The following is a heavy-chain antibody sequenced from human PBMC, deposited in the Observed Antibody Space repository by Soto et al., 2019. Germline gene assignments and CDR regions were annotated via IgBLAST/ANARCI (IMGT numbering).Heavy chain of an antibody. CDR2: VYYSGST. D-gene: IGHD1-26*01. J-gene: IGHJ2*01. Sequence: VQLKESGPGLVKPSETLSLTCTVAGGSAGSSSYYWSWIRQPQGKGLEWIGYVYYSGSTNYNPSLKSRVTISVDMSQNQFSLKLSSVTAADTAIYFCARAYSGSYLGFWYFDLWGRGTLVTVSS. V-gene: IGHV4-61*01. CDR3: ARAYSGSYLGFWYFDL. CDR1: GGSAGSSSYY.